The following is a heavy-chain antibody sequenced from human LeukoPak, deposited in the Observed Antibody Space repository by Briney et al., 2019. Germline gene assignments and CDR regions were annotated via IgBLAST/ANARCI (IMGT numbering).Heavy chain of an antibody. CDR3: ARHTISDY. J-gene: IGHJ4*02. D-gene: IGHD3-10*01. Sequence: GESLRISCKGSGXSYSSYWINWVRQMPGKGLEWMGRIDPSDSYTNYNPSFQGHVTISADKSISTAYLQWSSLTASDTAMYYCARHTISDYWGQGTQVTVSS. V-gene: IGHV5-10-1*01. CDR1: GXSYSSYW. CDR2: IDPSDSYT.